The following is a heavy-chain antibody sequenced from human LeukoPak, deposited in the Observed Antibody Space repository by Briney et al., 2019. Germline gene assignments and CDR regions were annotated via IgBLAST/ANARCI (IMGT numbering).Heavy chain of an antibody. J-gene: IGHJ5*02. V-gene: IGHV4-38-2*02. CDR2: IYHSGST. Sequence: SETLSLTCTVSGYSISSGYYWGWIRQPPGKGLEWIGSIYHSGSTYYNPSLKSRVTISVDTSKNQFSLKLSSVTAADTAVYYCARAGGSYGYYNWFHPWGQGTLVTVFS. D-gene: IGHD1-26*01. CDR1: GYSISSGYY. CDR3: ARAGGSYGYYNWFHP.